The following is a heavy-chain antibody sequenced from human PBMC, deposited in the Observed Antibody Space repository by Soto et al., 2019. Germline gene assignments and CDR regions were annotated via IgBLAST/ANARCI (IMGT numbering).Heavy chain of an antibody. D-gene: IGHD3-16*01. CDR2: ISYDGSNK. Sequence: GGPLRLSCAASGFTFSSYAMHWVRQAPGKGLEWVAVISYDGSNKYYADSVKGRFTISRDNSKNTLYLQMNSLRAEDTAVYYCAGGRSLDYYGMDVWGQGTTVTVSS. CDR3: AGGRSLDYYGMDV. J-gene: IGHJ6*02. CDR1: GFTFSSYA. V-gene: IGHV3-30-3*01.